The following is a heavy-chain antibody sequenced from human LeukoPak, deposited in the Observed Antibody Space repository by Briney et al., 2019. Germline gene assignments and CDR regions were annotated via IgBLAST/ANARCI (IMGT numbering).Heavy chain of an antibody. CDR3: AREGRYYYFDY. J-gene: IGHJ4*02. CDR2: LNHNGNVN. D-gene: IGHD1-26*01. V-gene: IGHV3-7*01. Sequence: GGSLRLSCAASGFTFSSYWMNWARQAPGKGLEWVASLNHNGNVNYYVDSVKGRFTISRDNAKNTLYLQMNSLRAEDTAVYYCAREGRYYYFDYWGQGTLVTVSS. CDR1: GFTFSSYW.